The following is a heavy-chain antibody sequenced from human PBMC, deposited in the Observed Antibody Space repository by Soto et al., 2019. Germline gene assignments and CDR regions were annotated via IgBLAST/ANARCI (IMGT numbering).Heavy chain of an antibody. D-gene: IGHD1-1*01. Sequence: EASVKVSCKASGYTFTSYDINWVRQATGQGLEWMGWMNPNSGNTGYAQKFQGRVTMTRNTSISTAYMELSSLRSEDTAVYYCARGPALERLVYYYMDVWGKGTTVTVSS. V-gene: IGHV1-8*01. J-gene: IGHJ6*03. CDR1: GYTFTSYD. CDR2: MNPNSGNT. CDR3: ARGPALERLVYYYMDV.